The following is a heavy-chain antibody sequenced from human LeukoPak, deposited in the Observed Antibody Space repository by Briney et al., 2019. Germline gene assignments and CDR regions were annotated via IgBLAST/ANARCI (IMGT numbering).Heavy chain of an antibody. CDR1: GGSISSSSYY. J-gene: IGHJ4*02. D-gene: IGHD6-13*01. CDR2: IYYSGST. CDR3: ARHWQQLALDH. V-gene: IGHV4-39*01. Sequence: SETLSLTCTVSGGSISSSSYYWGWIRQPPGKGLEWIGSIYYSGSTYYNPSLKSRVTISVDTSKNQFSLKLSSVTAADTAVYYCARHWQQLALDHWGQGTLVTVSS.